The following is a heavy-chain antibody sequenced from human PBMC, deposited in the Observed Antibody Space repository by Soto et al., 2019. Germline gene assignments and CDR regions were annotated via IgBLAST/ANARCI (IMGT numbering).Heavy chain of an antibody. V-gene: IGHV3-7*03. J-gene: IGHJ4*02. CDR2: IKQDGSEK. CDR1: GFTFSSYW. D-gene: IGHD3-22*01. CDR3: ARDWIVDSSGYWDY. Sequence: GGSLRLSCAASGFTFSSYWMSWVRQAPGKGLEWVANIKQDGSEKYYVDSVKGRFTISRDNAKNSLYLQMNSLRAEDTAVYYCARDWIVDSSGYWDYWGQGTLVTVLL.